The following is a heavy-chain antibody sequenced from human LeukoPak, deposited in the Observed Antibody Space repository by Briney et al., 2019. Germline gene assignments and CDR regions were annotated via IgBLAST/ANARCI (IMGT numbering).Heavy chain of an antibody. CDR1: GGSISSSSYY. CDR3: ARLYGSGSYLPIDY. D-gene: IGHD3-10*01. J-gene: IGHJ4*02. CDR2: IYYSGST. Sequence: SETLSLTCTVSGGSISSSSYYWGWIRQPPGKGLEWIGSIYYSGSTYYNPSLKSRVTISVDTSKNQFSLKPSSVTAADTAVYYCARLYGSGSYLPIDYWGQGTLVTVSS. V-gene: IGHV4-39*01.